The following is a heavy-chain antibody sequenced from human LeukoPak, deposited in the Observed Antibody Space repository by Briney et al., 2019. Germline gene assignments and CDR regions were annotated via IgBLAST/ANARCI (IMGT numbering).Heavy chain of an antibody. Sequence: ASVTVSCTASGYIFTNNYLHWVRQAPGQGLEWMGMIYPRDGSTSYAQNFQGRVTVTRDTSTITVHMELRGLRSEDTAVYYCARDQEAFDYWGQGTLVTVSS. CDR2: IYPRDGST. V-gene: IGHV1-46*01. CDR1: GYIFTNNY. CDR3: ARDQEAFDY. J-gene: IGHJ4*02.